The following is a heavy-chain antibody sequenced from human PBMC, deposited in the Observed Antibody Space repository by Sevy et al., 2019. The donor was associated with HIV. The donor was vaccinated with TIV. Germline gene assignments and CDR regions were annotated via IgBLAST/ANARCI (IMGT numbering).Heavy chain of an antibody. V-gene: IGHV1-69*13. CDR2: IIPIFGTA. D-gene: IGHD2-21*01. CDR1: GGTFSSYA. Sequence: ASVKVSCKASGGTFSSYAISWVRQAPGQGLEWMGGIIPIFGTANYAQKFQGRVTITADESTSTAYMELSSLRSEDTAVYYCASRGVGGGEANAFDIWGQRTMVTVSS. J-gene: IGHJ3*02. CDR3: ASRGVGGGEANAFDI.